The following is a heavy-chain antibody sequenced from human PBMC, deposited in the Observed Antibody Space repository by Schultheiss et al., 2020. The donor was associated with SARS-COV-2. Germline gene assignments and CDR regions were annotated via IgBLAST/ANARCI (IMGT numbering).Heavy chain of an antibody. V-gene: IGHV3-48*04. CDR3: ARRYDGPRSNWFDP. J-gene: IGHJ5*02. CDR2: ISSSGSTI. D-gene: IGHD3-10*01. Sequence: GGSLRLSFAASRFTYDDYGMRWVRQGPGKGLEWVSYISSSGSTIYYADSVKGRFTISRDNAKNSLYLQMNSLRAEDTAVYYCARRYDGPRSNWFDPWGQGTLVTVSS. CDR1: RFTYDDYG.